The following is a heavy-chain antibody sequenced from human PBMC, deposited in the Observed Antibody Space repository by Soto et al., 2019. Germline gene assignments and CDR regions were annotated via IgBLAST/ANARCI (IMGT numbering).Heavy chain of an antibody. J-gene: IGHJ6*02. CDR1: GYTFTSYY. D-gene: IGHD3-10*01. Sequence: ASVNVSCKASGYTFTSYYMRWVRQARGQGVEWMGIINPSGGSTSYSQKFQGRVNMTRDTSTSTVYMELSSLRSEDTAVYYCARPGGSYGSGSYDYYYYGMDVWGQGTTVTVSS. V-gene: IGHV1-46*01. CDR3: ARPGGSYGSGSYDYYYYGMDV. CDR2: INPSGGST.